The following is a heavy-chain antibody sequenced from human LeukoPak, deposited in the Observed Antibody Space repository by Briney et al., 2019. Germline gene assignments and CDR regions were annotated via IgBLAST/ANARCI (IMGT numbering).Heavy chain of an antibody. CDR2: IYPGDSDT. Sequence: GESLKISCKGSGYSFTSYWIGWVRQMPGKGLEWMGIIYPGDSDTRYSPSFQGQVTISADKSISTAYLQWSSLKASDTAMYYCARQRTIAARPGNWFDPWGQGTLVTVSS. CDR1: GYSFTSYW. CDR3: ARQRTIAARPGNWFDP. D-gene: IGHD6-6*01. J-gene: IGHJ5*02. V-gene: IGHV5-51*01.